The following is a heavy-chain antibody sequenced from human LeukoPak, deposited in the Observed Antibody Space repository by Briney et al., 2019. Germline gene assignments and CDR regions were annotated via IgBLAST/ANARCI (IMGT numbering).Heavy chain of an antibody. J-gene: IGHJ6*03. D-gene: IGHD7-27*01. CDR2: IYSSGDT. Sequence: SETLSLTCSVSGVSISSGSNYWGWIRQPPGKPLEWIGSIYSSGDTYYNPSLKSRVIILVDTAKNHFSLNLSSVTAADTAVYYCARDANWGYNYYYYMDVWGKGATVTISS. CDR3: ARDANWGYNYYYYMDV. V-gene: IGHV4-39*07. CDR1: GVSISSGSNY.